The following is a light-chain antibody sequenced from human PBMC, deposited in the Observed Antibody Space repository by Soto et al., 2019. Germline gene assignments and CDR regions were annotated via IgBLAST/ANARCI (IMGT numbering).Light chain of an antibody. CDR2: GAS. CDR1: QSVSSY. V-gene: IGKV3-20*01. J-gene: IGKJ1*01. Sequence: EIVLTQSPATLSLSPGERATLSCRASQSVSSYLAWYQQKPGQAPRPLIYGASSRATGIPDRFSGSGAGTDFTLTISRLEPEDFAVYYCQQYGSSPWTFGQGTKVEIK. CDR3: QQYGSSPWT.